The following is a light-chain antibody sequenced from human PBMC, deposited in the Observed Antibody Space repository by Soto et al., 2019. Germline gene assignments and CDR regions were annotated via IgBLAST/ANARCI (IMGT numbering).Light chain of an antibody. CDR1: QNVRTY. CDR2: DAS. Sequence: EIVLTQSPATLSLSPGDRATLSCRASQNVRTYLGWYQQKPGQAPRLLIYDASNRATGIPARFSGSGSGTDFTLTISRLEREDFAVYYCQQRANWPPFTFGHGTKVDLK. V-gene: IGKV3-11*01. CDR3: QQRANWPPFT. J-gene: IGKJ3*01.